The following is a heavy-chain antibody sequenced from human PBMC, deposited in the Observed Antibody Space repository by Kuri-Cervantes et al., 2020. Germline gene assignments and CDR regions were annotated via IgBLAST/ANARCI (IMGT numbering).Heavy chain of an antibody. CDR2: ISDDGRNK. Sequence: GESLKISCAASGFTFSTYGMHWVRQAPGDGLEWLAVISDDGRNKYYADSVKGRFTISRDNSKNTLYLQMNSLRAEDTAVYYCAIGRGYSGYDPLDIWGQGTMVTVSS. J-gene: IGHJ3*02. CDR3: AIGRGYSGYDPLDI. CDR1: GFTFSTYG. D-gene: IGHD5-12*01. V-gene: IGHV3-30*12.